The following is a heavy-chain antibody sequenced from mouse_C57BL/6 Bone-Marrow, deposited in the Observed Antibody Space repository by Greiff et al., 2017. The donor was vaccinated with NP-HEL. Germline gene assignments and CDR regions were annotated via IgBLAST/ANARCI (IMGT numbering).Heavy chain of an antibody. CDR2: TWWDDAK. CDR1: GFSLSTFGMG. Sequence: QVTLKESGPGLLQPSQTLSLTCSFSGFSLSTFGMGVVWLRQPSGLGLVWLAHTWWDDAKYYNPALKSLLTISKDTSKNQVFLKIANVDTADTATYFGSRIGGDYYGFAYWGQGTLVTVSA. J-gene: IGHJ3*01. CDR3: SRIGGDYYGFAY. V-gene: IGHV8-8*01. D-gene: IGHD1-1*01.